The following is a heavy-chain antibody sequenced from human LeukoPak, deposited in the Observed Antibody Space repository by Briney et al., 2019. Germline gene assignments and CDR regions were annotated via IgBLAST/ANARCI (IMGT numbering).Heavy chain of an antibody. CDR2: IYSGGST. V-gene: IGHV3-53*01. D-gene: IGHD3-16*02. J-gene: IGHJ3*02. CDR1: GFTVSSNY. Sequence: GGSLRLSCAASGFTVSSNYMRWVRQAPGKGLEWVSVIYSGGSTYYADSVKGRFTISRDNSKNTLYLQMSSLRAEDTAVYYCASMITFGGVIGDNDAFDIWGQGTMVTVSS. CDR3: ASMITFGGVIGDNDAFDI.